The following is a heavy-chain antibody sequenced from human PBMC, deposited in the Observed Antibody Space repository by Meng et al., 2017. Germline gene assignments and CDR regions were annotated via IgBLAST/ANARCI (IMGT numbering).Heavy chain of an antibody. J-gene: IGHJ4*02. V-gene: IGHV6-1*01. Sequence: QLQLQQAGPGLVKTLQTLSLICAISGASVSSNSAAWNWFRQSPSRGLEWLGRAYYRSKWYHDYAESVKSRISIDPDTSKNQFSLQLRSVTPEDSAVYYCARGSYSFDSWGQRTLVTVSS. D-gene: IGHD1-26*01. CDR2: AYYRSKWYH. CDR1: GASVSSNSAA. CDR3: ARGSYSFDS.